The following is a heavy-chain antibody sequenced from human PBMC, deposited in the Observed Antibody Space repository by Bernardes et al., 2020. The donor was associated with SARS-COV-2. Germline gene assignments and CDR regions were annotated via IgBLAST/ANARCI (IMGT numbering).Heavy chain of an antibody. D-gene: IGHD5-18*01. V-gene: IGHV1-18*01. Sequence: ASVKVSCKASGYTFTSYGISWVRQAPGQGLEWMGWISAYNGNTNYAQKLQGRVTMTTDTSTSTAYMELRSLRAEDTAVYYCARGRRIQLWPTRDNWFDPWGQGTLVTVSS. CDR1: GYTFTSYG. CDR3: ARGRRIQLWPTRDNWFDP. CDR2: ISAYNGNT. J-gene: IGHJ5*02.